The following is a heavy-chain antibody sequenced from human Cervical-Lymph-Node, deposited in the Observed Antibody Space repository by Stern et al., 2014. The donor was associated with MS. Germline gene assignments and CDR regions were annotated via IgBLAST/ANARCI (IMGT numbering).Heavy chain of an antibody. Sequence: QVQLVQSGPEVMRPWSSLTVSCRASGGSFSNAAINWGRPAPGPGPEWMGGIIPIFVGSNYAQKFQGRITIVADKSTDTTYMEWTNLTADDTAVYYCARDLNDWGQGTLVAVSS. CDR3: ARDLND. D-gene: IGHD1-1*01. J-gene: IGHJ4*01. V-gene: IGHV1-69*06. CDR2: IIPIFVGS. CDR1: GGSFSNAA.